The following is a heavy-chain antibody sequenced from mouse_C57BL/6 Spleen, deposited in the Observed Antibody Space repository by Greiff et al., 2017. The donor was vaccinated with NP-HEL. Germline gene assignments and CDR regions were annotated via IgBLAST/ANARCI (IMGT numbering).Heavy chain of an antibody. D-gene: IGHD4-1*01. V-gene: IGHV1-64*01. CDR3: AEGAGTGFAY. CDR2: IHPNSGSI. Sequence: QVQLQQPGAELVKPGASVKLSCKASGYAFTSYWMHWVKQRPGQGLEWIGMIHPNSGSINYNEKFKSKATLTVDKSSSTAYMQLSSLTSEDSAVYYCAEGAGTGFAYWGQGTLVTVSA. CDR1: GYAFTSYW. J-gene: IGHJ3*01.